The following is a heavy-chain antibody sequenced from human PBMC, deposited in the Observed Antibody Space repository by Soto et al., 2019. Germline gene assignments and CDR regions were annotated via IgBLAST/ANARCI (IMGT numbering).Heavy chain of an antibody. CDR1: GGSISNLY. Sequence: TSETLSLTCTVSGGSISNLYWSWIRQPPGKGLEWIGYIYYSGSTNYNPSLKSRVTISVDTSKNQFSLKLSSVTAADTAVYYCARSYDSRPPWFDPWGQGTLVTVSS. D-gene: IGHD3-22*01. CDR2: IYYSGST. J-gene: IGHJ5*02. V-gene: IGHV4-59*11. CDR3: ARSYDSRPPWFDP.